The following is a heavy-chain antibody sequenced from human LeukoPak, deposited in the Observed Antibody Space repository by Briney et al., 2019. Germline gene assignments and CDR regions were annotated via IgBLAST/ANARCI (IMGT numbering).Heavy chain of an antibody. Sequence: ASVKVSCKASGGTLSSYAISWVRQAPGQGLEWMGRIIPILGIANYAQKFQGRVTITADKSTSTAYMELSSLRSEDTAVYYCARDIVVVTEDDAFDIWGQGTMVTVSS. J-gene: IGHJ3*02. CDR1: GGTLSSYA. D-gene: IGHD2-15*01. CDR2: IIPILGIA. V-gene: IGHV1-69*04. CDR3: ARDIVVVTEDDAFDI.